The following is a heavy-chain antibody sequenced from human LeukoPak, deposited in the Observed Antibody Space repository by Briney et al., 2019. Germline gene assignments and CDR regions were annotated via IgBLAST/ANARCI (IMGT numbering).Heavy chain of an antibody. CDR1: GYSFTSNY. V-gene: IGHV1-46*01. J-gene: IGHJ4*02. CDR2: IYPRDGST. CDR3: ARDQEAFDY. Sequence: ASVKVSCKASGYSFTSNYIHWVRQAPGQGLEWMGMIYPRDGSTSYAQKFQGRVTVTSDTPTSTVHMELSGLRSEDTAVYYCARDQEAFDYWGQGTLVTVSS.